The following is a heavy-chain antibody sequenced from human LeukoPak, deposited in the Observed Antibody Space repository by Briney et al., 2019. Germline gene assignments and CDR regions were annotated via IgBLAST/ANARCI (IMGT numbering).Heavy chain of an antibody. CDR3: ARDSGMVRGTVDY. J-gene: IGHJ4*02. Sequence: ASVKVSCKSSGYTFTSYYMYWVRQAPGQGLEWLGIINPSGGSTSYAQKFQGRVTMTRDTSTSTVYMELSSLRSEDTAVYYCARDSGMVRGTVDYWGQGTLVTVSS. V-gene: IGHV1-46*01. CDR2: INPSGGST. D-gene: IGHD3-10*01. CDR1: GYTFTSYY.